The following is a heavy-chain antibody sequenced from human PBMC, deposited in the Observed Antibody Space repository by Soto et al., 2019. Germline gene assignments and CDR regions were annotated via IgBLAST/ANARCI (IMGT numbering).Heavy chain of an antibody. CDR3: ARELFGRSVWFDP. CDR1: GGSISSYY. J-gene: IGHJ5*02. Sequence: SETLSLACTVSGGSISSYYWSWIRQPPGKGLEWIGYIYYSGSTNYNPSLKSRVTISVDTSKNQFSLKLSSVTAADTAVYYCARELFGRSVWFDPWGQGTLVTVSS. D-gene: IGHD3-10*01. CDR2: IYYSGST. V-gene: IGHV4-59*01.